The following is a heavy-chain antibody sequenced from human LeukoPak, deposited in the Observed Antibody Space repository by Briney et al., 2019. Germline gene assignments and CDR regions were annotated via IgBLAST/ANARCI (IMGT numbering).Heavy chain of an antibody. CDR3: ARSDYGDAFDI. Sequence: SETLSLTCTVSGYSITSGYYWSWIRQPPGKGLEWIGYIYYSGSTNYNPSLKSRVTISVDTSNNQFSLKLSSVTAADTAVYYCARSDYGDAFDIWGQGTMVTVSS. D-gene: IGHD4-17*01. J-gene: IGHJ3*02. CDR2: IYYSGST. V-gene: IGHV4-59*08. CDR1: GYSITSGYY.